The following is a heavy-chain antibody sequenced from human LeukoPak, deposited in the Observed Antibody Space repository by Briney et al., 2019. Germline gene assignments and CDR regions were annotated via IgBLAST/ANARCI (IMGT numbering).Heavy chain of an antibody. D-gene: IGHD3-22*01. V-gene: IGHV3-23*01. CDR3: VKEFVGYYYDSSGYYYFDY. Sequence: GGSLRLSCAASGFTFSSYAMSWVRQAPGKGLEWVSGISGSGPYTFYTDSVKGRFTISRDNSKNTLYLQMNSLRAEDTAVYYCVKEFVGYYYDSSGYYYFDYWGQGTLVTVSS. J-gene: IGHJ4*02. CDR1: GFTFSSYA. CDR2: ISGSGPYT.